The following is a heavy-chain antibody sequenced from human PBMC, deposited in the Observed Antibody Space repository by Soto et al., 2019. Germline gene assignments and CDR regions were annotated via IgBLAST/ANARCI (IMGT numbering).Heavy chain of an antibody. Sequence: ETLSLTCTVSGGSISSYYWSWIRQPPGKGLEWIGYIYYSGSTNYNPSLKSRVTISVDTSKNQFSLKLSSVTAADTAVYYCARGEVLLWFGELGGAFDIWGQGTMVTVSS. CDR2: IYYSGST. CDR3: ARGEVLLWFGELGGAFDI. J-gene: IGHJ3*02. CDR1: GGSISSYY. D-gene: IGHD3-10*01. V-gene: IGHV4-59*08.